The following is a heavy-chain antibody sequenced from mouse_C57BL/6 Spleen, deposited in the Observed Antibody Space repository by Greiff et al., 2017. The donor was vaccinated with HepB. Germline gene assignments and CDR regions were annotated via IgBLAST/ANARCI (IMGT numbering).Heavy chain of an antibody. Sequence: QVHVKQSGAELARPGASVKLSCKASGYTFTSYGISWVKQRTGQGLEWIGEIYPRSGNTYYNEKFKGKATLTADKSSSTAYMELRSLTSEDSAVYFCAYYDYGRGYWGQGTLVTVSA. J-gene: IGHJ3*01. V-gene: IGHV1-81*01. CDR2: IYPRSGNT. CDR3: AYYDYGRGY. D-gene: IGHD2-4*01. CDR1: GYTFTSYG.